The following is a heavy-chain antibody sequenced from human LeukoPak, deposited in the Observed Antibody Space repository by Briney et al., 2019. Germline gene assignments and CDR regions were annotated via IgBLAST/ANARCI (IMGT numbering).Heavy chain of an antibody. CDR3: ARETGGPAVAFLDY. D-gene: IGHD6-19*01. CDR2: ISYDGSNK. Sequence: QPGGSLRLSCAASGFTFSSYAMHWVRQAPGKGLEWVAVISYDGSNKYYADSVKGRFTISRDNARNSLYLQMNSLRAEDTAVYYCARETGGPAVAFLDYWGQGTLVTVSS. V-gene: IGHV3-30*04. J-gene: IGHJ4*02. CDR1: GFTFSSYA.